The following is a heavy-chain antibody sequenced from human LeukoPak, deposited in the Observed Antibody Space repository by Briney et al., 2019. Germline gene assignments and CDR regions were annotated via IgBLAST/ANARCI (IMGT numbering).Heavy chain of an antibody. D-gene: IGHD1-26*01. CDR1: GGSISSGNYY. CDR2: IYYSGST. Sequence: PSETLSLTCTVSGGSISSGNYYWSWIRQPPGKGLEWIGYIYYSGSTSYNPSLKSRVTISVDTSKKQFSLKLSSVTAADTAFYYCARYIVSYPHDAFDIWGQGTMVTVSS. V-gene: IGHV4-61*01. CDR3: ARYIVSYPHDAFDI. J-gene: IGHJ3*02.